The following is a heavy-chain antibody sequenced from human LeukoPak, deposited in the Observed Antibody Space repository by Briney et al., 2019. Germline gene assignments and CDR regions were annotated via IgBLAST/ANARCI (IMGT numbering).Heavy chain of an antibody. CDR1: GGSISSYY. D-gene: IGHD6-13*01. J-gene: IGHJ6*03. CDR2: IYYSGST. Sequence: SETRSLTCTVSGGSISSYYWSWIRQPPGKGLEWIGYIYYSGSTNYNPSLKSRVTISVDTSKNQFSLKLSSVTAADTAVYYCARDAAEDYYYYMDVWGKGTTVTVSS. CDR3: ARDAAEDYYYYMDV. V-gene: IGHV4-59*12.